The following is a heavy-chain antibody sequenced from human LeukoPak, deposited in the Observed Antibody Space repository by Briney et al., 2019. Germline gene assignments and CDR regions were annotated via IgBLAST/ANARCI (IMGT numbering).Heavy chain of an antibody. CDR1: GDSVSSGSYY. J-gene: IGHJ4*02. Sequence: PSETLSLTCSVSGDSVSSGSYYWSWMRQPPGKGLAWIGYIYNSGTTNYNPSLKSRVTILVDTSKNQFSLNLSSVTAADTAVYYCARDPRASPVNFDYWGQGTLVTVSS. D-gene: IGHD4-17*01. V-gene: IGHV4-61*01. CDR3: ARDPRASPVNFDY. CDR2: IYNSGTT.